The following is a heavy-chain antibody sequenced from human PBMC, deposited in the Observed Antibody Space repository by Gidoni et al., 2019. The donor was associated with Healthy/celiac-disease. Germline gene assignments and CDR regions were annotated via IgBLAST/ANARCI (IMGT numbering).Heavy chain of an antibody. V-gene: IGHV3-23*01. Sequence: EVQLLESGGGLVQPGGSLRLSCAASGFTFRSSALSWVRQAPGMGLEWVSAISGSGGRTYYADSVKGRCTISRDNSKNTLYLQMNSLRAEDTAVYYCANYLGYYDSSGYTDAFDIWGQGTMVTVSS. CDR1: GFTFRSSA. J-gene: IGHJ3*02. CDR2: ISGSGGRT. CDR3: ANYLGYYDSSGYTDAFDI. D-gene: IGHD3-22*01.